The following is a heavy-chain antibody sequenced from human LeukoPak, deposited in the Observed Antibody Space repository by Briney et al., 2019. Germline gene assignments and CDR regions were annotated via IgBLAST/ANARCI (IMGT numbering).Heavy chain of an antibody. Sequence: ASVKVSCKASGYTFTGYYMHWVRQAPGQGLEWMGWINPNSGGTNYAQKFQGRVTMTRDTSISTAYMELSRLRSDDTAVYYCARESAPNDAFDIWGQGTMVTVSS. J-gene: IGHJ3*02. CDR2: INPNSGGT. CDR3: ARESAPNDAFDI. D-gene: IGHD6-25*01. V-gene: IGHV1-2*02. CDR1: GYTFTGYY.